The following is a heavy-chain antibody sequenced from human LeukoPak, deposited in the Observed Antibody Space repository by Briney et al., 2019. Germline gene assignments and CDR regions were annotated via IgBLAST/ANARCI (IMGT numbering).Heavy chain of an antibody. D-gene: IGHD6-13*01. CDR1: GGTFSSYA. CDR2: IIPILDIT. Sequence: SVKVSCKASGGTFSSYAISWVRQAPGQGLEWMGRIIPILDITNYAQEFQGRVTITADRSTTTVYMELNSLGSEDSAVYYCARAWSGQQVGENEFFQYWGQGTLVTVSS. CDR3: ARAWSGQQVGENEFFQY. J-gene: IGHJ1*01. V-gene: IGHV1-69*04.